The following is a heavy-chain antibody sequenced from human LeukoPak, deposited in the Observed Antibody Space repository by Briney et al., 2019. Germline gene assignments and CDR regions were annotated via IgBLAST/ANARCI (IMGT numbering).Heavy chain of an antibody. CDR2: ISRSASTI. CDR3: AKGPMVRIDY. CDR1: GFTFSSYG. J-gene: IGHJ4*02. D-gene: IGHD3-10*01. V-gene: IGHV3-48*03. Sequence: GGSLRLSCAASGFTFSSYGMNWVRQAPGKGLEWVSYISRSASTIYYADSVKGRFTISRDNAKNSLYLQMSSLRAEDTAVYYCAKGPMVRIDYWGQGTLVTVSS.